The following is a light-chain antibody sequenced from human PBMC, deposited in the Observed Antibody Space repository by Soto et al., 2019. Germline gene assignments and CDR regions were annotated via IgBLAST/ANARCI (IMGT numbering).Light chain of an antibody. J-gene: IGKJ2*01. CDR1: QIISSF. CDR3: QQSYSTPYT. V-gene: IGKV1-39*01. CDR2: GAS. Sequence: DIQMTQSPSSLSASVGDRVTITCRASQIISSFLNWYQQEPGKAPKLLIYGASSLQRGGPSRFSGGGSGTDVTRTIGRLQPEDCATYYWQQSYSTPYTFGQGTELEIK.